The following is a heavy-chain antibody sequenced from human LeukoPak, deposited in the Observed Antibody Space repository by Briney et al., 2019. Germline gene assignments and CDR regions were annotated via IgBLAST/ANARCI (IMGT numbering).Heavy chain of an antibody. CDR2: ISGDGGST. V-gene: IGHV3-43*02. CDR3: ARVGPHYYDSSGYFYYFDY. CDR1: GFTFDDYA. D-gene: IGHD3-22*01. J-gene: IGHJ4*02. Sequence: QPGGSLRLSCAASGFTFDDYAMHWVRQAPGKGLEWVSLISGDGGSTYYADSVKGRFTISRDDAKNSLYLQMNSLRAEDTAVYYCARVGPHYYDSSGYFYYFDYWGQGTLVTVSS.